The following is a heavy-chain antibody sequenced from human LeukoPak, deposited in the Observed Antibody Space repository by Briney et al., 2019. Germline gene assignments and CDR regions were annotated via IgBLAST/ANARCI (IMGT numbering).Heavy chain of an antibody. Sequence: GRSLTLSCAASAPTFSSYAMSWARQAPGKGLEWVSATTASGGSTYYGDFVKGRFTISRDNSKSTLYLQMNSLRVEDTALYNCAKDRVACSRIPFDYWGQGTLVSVSS. CDR2: TTASGGST. CDR3: AKDRVACSRIPFDY. V-gene: IGHV3-23*01. J-gene: IGHJ4*02. CDR1: APTFSSYA. D-gene: IGHD2-15*01.